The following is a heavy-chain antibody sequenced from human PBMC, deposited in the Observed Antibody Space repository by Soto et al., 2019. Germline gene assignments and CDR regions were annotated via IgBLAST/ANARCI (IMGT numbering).Heavy chain of an antibody. CDR2: IGPSNSYT. CDR1: ECSFISYG. Sequence: PVESLKISSKGSECSFISYGISWMRQMPGKGLEWMGRIGPSNSYTNYSPSFQGHVTISADKSISTAYLQWSSLKASDTAMYYCASGGGRGYYGMDIWGQGTTGTVSS. V-gene: IGHV5-10-1*01. J-gene: IGHJ6*02. D-gene: IGHD1-26*01. CDR3: ASGGGRGYYGMDI.